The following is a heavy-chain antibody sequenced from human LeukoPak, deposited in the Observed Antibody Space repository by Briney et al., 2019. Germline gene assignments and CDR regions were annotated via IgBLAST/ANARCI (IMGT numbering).Heavy chain of an antibody. D-gene: IGHD3-22*01. V-gene: IGHV3-66*01. CDR1: GFTVSSNY. J-gene: IGHJ4*02. CDR2: IYSGGST. Sequence: GGSLRLSCAASGFTVSSNYMSWVRQAPGKGLEWVSVIYSGGSTYYADSVKGRFTISRDNSKNTLYLQMNSLRAEDTAVYYCARAYQGYYDSSAFFDYWGQGTLVTVSS. CDR3: ARAYQGYYDSSAFFDY.